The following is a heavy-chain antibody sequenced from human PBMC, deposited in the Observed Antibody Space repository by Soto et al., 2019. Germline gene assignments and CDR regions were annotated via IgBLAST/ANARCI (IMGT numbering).Heavy chain of an antibody. D-gene: IGHD6-6*01. CDR1: GYSFTRFG. CDR3: ARVPQYSTSPEVFDY. CDR2: ISTYNGNT. Sequence: QVQLLQSGAEVKKPGASVRVSCKASGYSFTRFGISWVRQAPGQGLEWVGRISTYNGNTKYAQKLQGRVTVSTDTSTSTAYMRSLRSDDTAVYYCARVPQYSTSPEVFDYWGQGTLLTVSS. J-gene: IGHJ4*02. V-gene: IGHV1-18*01.